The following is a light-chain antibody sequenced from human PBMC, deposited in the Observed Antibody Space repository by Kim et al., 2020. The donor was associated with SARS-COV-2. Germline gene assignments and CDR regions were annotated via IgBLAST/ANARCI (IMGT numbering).Light chain of an antibody. Sequence: PGERAALSCRASQSGSSNLSWYQQKPGQAPRLLIYGASTRATGIPARFSGSGSGTEFTHTISSLQSEDFAVYYCQQYNNWPPFTFGPGTKVDIK. J-gene: IGKJ3*01. CDR1: QSGSSN. CDR2: GAS. CDR3: QQYNNWPPFT. V-gene: IGKV3-15*01.